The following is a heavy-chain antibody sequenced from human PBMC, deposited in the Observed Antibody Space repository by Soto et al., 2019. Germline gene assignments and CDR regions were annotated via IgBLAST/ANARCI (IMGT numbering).Heavy chain of an antibody. CDR1: GYTFTSYG. CDR3: ARDIRSSSWYESYYYGMDV. V-gene: IGHV1-18*01. Sequence: ASVKVSCKASGYTFTSYGISWVRQAPGRGLEWMGWISAYNGNTNYAQKLQGRVTMTTDTSTSTAYMELRSLRSDDTAVYYCARDIRSSSWYESYYYGMDVWGQGTTVTVSS. CDR2: ISAYNGNT. D-gene: IGHD6-13*01. J-gene: IGHJ6*02.